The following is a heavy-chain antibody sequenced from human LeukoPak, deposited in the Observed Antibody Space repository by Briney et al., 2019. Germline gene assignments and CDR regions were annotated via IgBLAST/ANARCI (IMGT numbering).Heavy chain of an antibody. CDR1: GFTFSSYN. V-gene: IGHV3-21*01. J-gene: IGHJ4*02. D-gene: IGHD1-26*01. CDR3: ARVVGANKEEYFFGF. Sequence: GGSLRLSCAASGFTFSSYNMNWVRQAPGKGLEWVPSISSSTGYIYYADSVKGRFTISRDNAKNSLYLQMNSLRAEDTAVYYCARVVGANKEEYFFGFWGQGTLVTVSS. CDR2: ISSSTGYI.